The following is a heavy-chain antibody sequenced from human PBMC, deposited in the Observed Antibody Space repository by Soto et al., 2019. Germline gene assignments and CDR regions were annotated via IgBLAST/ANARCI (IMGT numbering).Heavy chain of an antibody. J-gene: IGHJ5*02. Sequence: ASVKVSCKASGYTFTSYGISWVRQAPGQGLEWMGRIIPILGIANYAQKFQGRVTITADKSTSTAYMELSSMRSEDTAVYYCARAALWFGELPFDPWGQGTLVTVYS. V-gene: IGHV1-69*04. CDR2: IIPILGIA. D-gene: IGHD3-10*01. CDR1: GYTFTSYG. CDR3: ARAALWFGELPFDP.